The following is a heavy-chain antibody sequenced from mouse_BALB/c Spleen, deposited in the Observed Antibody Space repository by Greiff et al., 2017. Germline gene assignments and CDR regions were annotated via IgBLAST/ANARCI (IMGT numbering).Heavy chain of an antibody. Sequence: EVKLMESGGGLVKPGGSLKLSCAASGFTFSSYAMSWVRQTPEKRLEWVASISSGGSTYYPDSVKGRFTISRDNARNILYLQMSSLRSEDTAMYYCARAYDWAMDYWGQGTSVTVSS. CDR3: ARAYDWAMDY. J-gene: IGHJ4*01. D-gene: IGHD2-4*01. V-gene: IGHV5-6-5*01. CDR2: ISSGGST. CDR1: GFTFSSYA.